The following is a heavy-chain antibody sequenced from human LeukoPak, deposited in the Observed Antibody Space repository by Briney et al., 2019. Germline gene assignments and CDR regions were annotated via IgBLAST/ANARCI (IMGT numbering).Heavy chain of an antibody. Sequence: TGGSLRLSCAASGFTFSSYGMHWVRQAPGKGLEWVAFIRYDGSNKYYADSVKGRFTISRDNSKNTLYLQTNSLRAEDTAVYYCAKDPTYCSGGSCYSSVFYWGQGTLVTVSS. CDR1: GFTFSSYG. D-gene: IGHD2-15*01. CDR2: IRYDGSNK. J-gene: IGHJ4*02. CDR3: AKDPTYCSGGSCYSSVFY. V-gene: IGHV3-30*02.